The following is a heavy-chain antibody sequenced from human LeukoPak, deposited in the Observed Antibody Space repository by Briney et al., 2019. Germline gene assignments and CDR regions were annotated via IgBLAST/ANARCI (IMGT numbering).Heavy chain of an antibody. Sequence: SETLSLTCTVSGASISSGGYYWSWIRQHPGKGLEWIGYIYYSGSTYYNPSLKSRVTISVDTSKNQFSLWLSSVTAADTAVYYCARGRGEVVVAAWDVFDIWGQGTIVTVSS. CDR1: GASISSGGYY. CDR2: IYYSGST. V-gene: IGHV4-31*03. CDR3: ARGRGEVVVAAWDVFDI. J-gene: IGHJ3*02. D-gene: IGHD2-15*01.